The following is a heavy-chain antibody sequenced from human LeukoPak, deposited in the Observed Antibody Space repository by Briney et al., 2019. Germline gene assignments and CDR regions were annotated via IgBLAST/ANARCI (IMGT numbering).Heavy chain of an antibody. D-gene: IGHD3/OR15-3a*01. CDR2: ISYDGSNK. Sequence: PGGSLRLSCAASGFTFRSYTMSWVRQAPGKGLEWVAVISYDGSNKYYADSVKGRFTISRDNSKNTLYLQMNSLRAEDTAVYYCARGTGYYFDYWGQGTLVTVSS. V-gene: IGHV3-30*03. CDR3: ARGTGYYFDY. CDR1: GFTFRSYT. J-gene: IGHJ4*02.